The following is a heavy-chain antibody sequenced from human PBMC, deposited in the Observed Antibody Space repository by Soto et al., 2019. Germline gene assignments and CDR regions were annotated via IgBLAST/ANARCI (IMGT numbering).Heavy chain of an antibody. Sequence: ETLSLTCTVSSGSIVTYFCRWIRPPPGEVREWIGYIYNSATTNYSTSLKSRVTILLDTSKNQFCLRLSSVTAEDRASFYCGRGMGGTYDDCDNWGQGTLVT. V-gene: IGHV4-4*09. CDR3: GRGMGGTYDDCDN. CDR1: SGSIVTYF. D-gene: IGHD3-22*01. J-gene: IGHJ3*02. CDR2: IYNSATT.